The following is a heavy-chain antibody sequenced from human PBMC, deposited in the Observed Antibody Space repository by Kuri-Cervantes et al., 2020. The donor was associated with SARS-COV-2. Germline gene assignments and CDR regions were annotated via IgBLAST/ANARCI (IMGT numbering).Heavy chain of an antibody. J-gene: IGHJ4*02. V-gene: IGHV4-59*08. Sequence: SETLSLTCTVSGGSISSYYWSWIRQPPGKGLEWIGYIYYSGSTNYNPSLKSRVTISVDTSKNQFSLKLSSVTAADTAVYYCARHVVSGWSGYFDYWGQGTLVTVSS. CDR3: ARHVVSGWSGYFDY. CDR2: IYYSGST. CDR1: GGSISSYY. D-gene: IGHD3-3*01.